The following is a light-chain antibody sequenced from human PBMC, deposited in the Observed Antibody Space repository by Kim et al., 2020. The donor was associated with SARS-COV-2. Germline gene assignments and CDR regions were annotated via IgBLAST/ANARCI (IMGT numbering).Light chain of an antibody. CDR1: SSDVGGYNY. Sequence: QSALTQSASVSGSPGQSITISCTGTSSDVGGYNYVSWYQQHPGKAPKLMIYDVSKWPSGVSNRFSGSKSGNTASLTISGLQAEDEADYYCSSYTSSSTPHVVFGGGTQLTVL. J-gene: IGLJ2*01. V-gene: IGLV2-14*01. CDR3: SSYTSSSTPHVV. CDR2: DVS.